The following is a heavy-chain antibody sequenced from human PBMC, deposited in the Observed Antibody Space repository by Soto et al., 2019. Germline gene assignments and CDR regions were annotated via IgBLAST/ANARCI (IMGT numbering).Heavy chain of an antibody. CDR1: GYTFTSYG. J-gene: IGHJ3*02. D-gene: IGHD3-16*01. Sequence: QVQLVQSGAEVKKPGASVKVSCKASGYTFTSYGISWVRQAPGQGLEWMGWISAYNGNTNSAQKHQGRVTMTTDTSTSTAYMELRSLRSDDTAVYSCASSNVWEASRGGAFDIWGQGTMVTVSS. CDR2: ISAYNGNT. CDR3: ASSNVWEASRGGAFDI. V-gene: IGHV1-18*01.